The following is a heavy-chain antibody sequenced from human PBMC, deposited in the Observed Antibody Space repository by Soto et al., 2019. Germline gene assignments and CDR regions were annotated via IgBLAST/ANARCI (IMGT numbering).Heavy chain of an antibody. CDR2: ISAYNGNT. CDR1: GYTFTSYG. D-gene: IGHD2-2*01. V-gene: IGHV1-18*01. J-gene: IGHJ3*02. Sequence: ASVKVSCKAPGYTFTSYGISWVRQAPGQGLEWMGWISAYNGNTNYAQKLQGRVTMTTDTSTSTAYMELRSLRSDDTAVYYCARVPRVFLEVPAVYQVAFYICAQRTMVTVS. CDR3: ARVPRVFLEVPAVYQVAFYI.